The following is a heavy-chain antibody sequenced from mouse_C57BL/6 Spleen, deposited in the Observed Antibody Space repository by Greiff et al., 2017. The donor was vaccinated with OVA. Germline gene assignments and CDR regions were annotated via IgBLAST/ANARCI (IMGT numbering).Heavy chain of an antibody. D-gene: IGHD2-3*01. J-gene: IGHJ2*01. CDR2: ISDGGSYT. CDR1: GFTFSSYA. CDR3: ARERFIGIYDGYFFDY. V-gene: IGHV5-4*01. Sequence: EVKLVESGGGLVKPGGSLKLSCAASGFTFSSYAMSWVRQTPEKRLEWVATISDGGSYTYYPDNVKGRFTISRDNAKNNLYLQMSHLKSKDTAMYYCARERFIGIYDGYFFDYWGQGTTLTVSS.